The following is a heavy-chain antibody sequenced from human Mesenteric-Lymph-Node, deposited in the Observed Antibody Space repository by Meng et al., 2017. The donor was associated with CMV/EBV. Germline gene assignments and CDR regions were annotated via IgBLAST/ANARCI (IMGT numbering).Heavy chain of an antibody. CDR3: SSRLCGGDCLEY. Sequence: ASGFTFSGSPIYWVRQASGKGLEWVGRIRNRANSYATAYAASVKGRFTISRDDSKNTAYLQMNSLKTEDTAVYYCSSRLCGGDCLEYWGQGTLVTVSS. V-gene: IGHV3-73*01. J-gene: IGHJ4*02. CDR2: IRNRANSYAT. CDR1: GFTFSGSP. D-gene: IGHD2-21*01.